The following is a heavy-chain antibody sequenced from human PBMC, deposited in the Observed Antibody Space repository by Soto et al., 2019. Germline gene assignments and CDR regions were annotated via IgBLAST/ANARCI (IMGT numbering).Heavy chain of an antibody. Sequence: ASGEVSCEASGYTITGCYVHWVREAPGQGLEWMGWINPETGGTSYAQKFQGRVTLSRDTSINTAYLEVSRLRFDDAAVYFCARERYQVISDGMDVWGQGTTVTVSS. V-gene: IGHV1-2*02. CDR3: ARERYQVISDGMDV. CDR2: INPETGGT. J-gene: IGHJ6*02. CDR1: GYTITGCY. D-gene: IGHD2-2*01.